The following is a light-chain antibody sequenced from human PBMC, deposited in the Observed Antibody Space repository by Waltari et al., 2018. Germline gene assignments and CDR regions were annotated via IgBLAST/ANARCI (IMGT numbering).Light chain of an antibody. J-gene: IGLJ3*02. CDR2: GVN. Sequence: SALTLPASVSGSRGKSITISCTGSSSDFGRYNVVSWYQHHPGKAPKLLIYGVNNRPSGVSNLFSGSKSGNTASLTISGLHAEDEADYYCSSYAGSVVFGGGTKLTVL. CDR1: SSDFGRYNV. CDR3: SSYAGSVV. V-gene: IGLV2-23*02.